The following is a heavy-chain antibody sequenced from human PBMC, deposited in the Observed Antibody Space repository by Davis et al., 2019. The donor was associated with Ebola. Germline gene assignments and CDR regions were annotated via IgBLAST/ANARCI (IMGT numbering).Heavy chain of an antibody. D-gene: IGHD1-26*01. CDR3: ARDGEHYSDLDY. V-gene: IGHV3-23*01. Sequence: PGGSLRLSCAASGFTFSSYAMHWVRQAPGKGLEWVSGISGSGGSTFYADSVKGRFTISRDNSKNTLYLQMDSLRAEDTAVYYCARDGEHYSDLDYWGQGTLVTVSS. J-gene: IGHJ4*02. CDR1: GFTFSSYA. CDR2: ISGSGGST.